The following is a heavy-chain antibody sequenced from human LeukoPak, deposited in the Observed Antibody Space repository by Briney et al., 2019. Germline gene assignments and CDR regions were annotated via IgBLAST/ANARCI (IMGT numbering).Heavy chain of an antibody. D-gene: IGHD3-22*01. J-gene: IGHJ4*02. CDR2: IYYSGST. CDR1: GGSISSYY. CDR3: AREGSSGYPDEFDY. V-gene: IGHV4-59*01. Sequence: SETLSLTCTVSGGSISSYYWSWIRRPPGKGLEWIGYIYYSGSTNYNPSLKSRVTISVDTSKNQFSLKLSSVTAADTAVYYCAREGSSGYPDEFDYWGQGTLVTVSS.